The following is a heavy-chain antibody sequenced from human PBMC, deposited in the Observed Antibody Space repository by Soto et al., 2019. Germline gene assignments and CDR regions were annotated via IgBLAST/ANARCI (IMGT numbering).Heavy chain of an antibody. CDR1: GYTFTNYA. CDR2: INAANANI. D-gene: IGHD3-16*02. J-gene: IGHJ5*02. V-gene: IGHV1-3*01. Sequence: ASVKVSCKASGYTFTNYAIHWVRQAPGQSIKSIGLINAANANIKYSQRIHGRVTMSVDTSARTTYMEQSSLRSEDTAVYYCARGFPLWFDPWGQGTLVTVSS. CDR3: ARGFPLWFDP.